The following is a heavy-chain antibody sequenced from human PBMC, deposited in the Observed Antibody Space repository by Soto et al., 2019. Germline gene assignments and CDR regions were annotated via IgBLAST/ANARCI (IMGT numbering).Heavy chain of an antibody. Sequence: SETLSLTCTFSCGSFSSGGYYFSCICHHPGKGLEWIGYIYYSGSTYYNPSLKSRVTISVDTSKNQFSLKLSSVTAADTAVYYCAREIAVAGALHFDYWGQGTLVTVSS. CDR3: AREIAVAGALHFDY. CDR1: CGSFSSGGYY. V-gene: IGHV4-31*03. CDR2: IYYSGST. D-gene: IGHD6-19*01. J-gene: IGHJ4*02.